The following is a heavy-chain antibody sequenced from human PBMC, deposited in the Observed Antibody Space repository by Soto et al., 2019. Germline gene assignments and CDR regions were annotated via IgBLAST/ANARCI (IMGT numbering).Heavy chain of an antibody. J-gene: IGHJ4*02. CDR3: AKDSNKYSSSLRGRYFDY. V-gene: IGHV3-23*01. D-gene: IGHD4-4*01. CDR2: ISGGGSNT. Sequence: VQLLESGGGLVQRGGSLRLSCAASGFPFSSYVMAWVRQAPGKGLEWVSGISGGGSNTFYADSVKGRFTISRDNSKNTLLLQMNSLGAEDTAVYYCAKDSNKYSSSLRGRYFDYWGQGMGVTVSS. CDR1: GFPFSSYV.